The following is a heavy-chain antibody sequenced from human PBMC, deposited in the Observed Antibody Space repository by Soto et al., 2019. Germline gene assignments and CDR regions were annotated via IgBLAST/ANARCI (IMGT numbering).Heavy chain of an antibody. V-gene: IGHV1-69*13. J-gene: IGHJ5*02. CDR1: GGTFSSYA. Sequence: GASVKVSCKASGGTFSSYAISWVRQAPGQGLEWMGGIIPIFGTANYAQKFQGRVTITADESTSTAYMELSSLRSEDTAVYYCARLRDRLGSFDPWGQGTLVTVSS. CDR3: ARLRDRLGSFDP. D-gene: IGHD3-16*02. CDR2: IIPIFGTA.